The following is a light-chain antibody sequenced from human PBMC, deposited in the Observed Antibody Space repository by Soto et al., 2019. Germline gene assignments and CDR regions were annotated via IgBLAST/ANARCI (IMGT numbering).Light chain of an antibody. CDR3: ETWDTNTRV. Sequence: QAVVAQSSSASASLGSSVRLTCTLSSGHSTYIIAWHQQQPGKAPRYLMNLEGSGSYNKGSGVPDRFSGSSSGADRYLTISNLQFEDEADYYCETWDTNTRVFGTGTKLTVL. V-gene: IGLV4-60*02. CDR2: LEGSGSY. CDR1: SGHSTYI. J-gene: IGLJ1*01.